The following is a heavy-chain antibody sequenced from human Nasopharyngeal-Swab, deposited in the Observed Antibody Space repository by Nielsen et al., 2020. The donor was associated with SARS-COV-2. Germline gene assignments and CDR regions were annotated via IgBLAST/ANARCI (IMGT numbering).Heavy chain of an antibody. J-gene: IGHJ4*02. CDR3: AKVPLYDILTGYYKWGFDY. D-gene: IGHD3-9*01. V-gene: IGHV3-23*01. Sequence: VRQMPGKGLEWVSAISGSGGSTYYADSVKGRFTISRDNSKNTLYLQMNSLRAEDTAVYYCAKVPLYDILTGYYKWGFDYWGQGTLVTVPQ. CDR2: ISGSGGST.